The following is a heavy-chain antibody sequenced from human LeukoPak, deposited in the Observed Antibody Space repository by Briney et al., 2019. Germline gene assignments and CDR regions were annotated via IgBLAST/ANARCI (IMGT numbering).Heavy chain of an antibody. J-gene: IGHJ4*02. V-gene: IGHV3-74*01. CDR3: ARGSWAMDTAMVPFDY. D-gene: IGHD5-18*01. CDR2: INSDGSST. CDR1: GFTFSSYW. Sequence: PGGSLRLSCAACGFTFSSYWMHWVRQAPGKGLVWVSRINSDGSSTSYADSVKGRFTISRDNAKNTLYLQMNSLRAEDTAVYYCARGSWAMDTAMVPFDYWGQGTLVTVSS.